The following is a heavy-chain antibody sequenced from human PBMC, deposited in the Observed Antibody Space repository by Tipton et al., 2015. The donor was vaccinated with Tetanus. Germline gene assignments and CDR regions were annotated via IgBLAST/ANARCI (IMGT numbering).Heavy chain of an antibody. D-gene: IGHD2-8*01. CDR1: GGSVSSGNYF. J-gene: IGHJ6*02. V-gene: IGHV4-61*01. CDR3: VLDCDNGRCSGAYLYCGMDV. CDR2: IYDSGST. Sequence: VKPSATLSVTCTVSGGSVSSGNYFWTWIRQSPGTGLEWIGNIYDSGSTIYNPSIKRQVSISKDTSKNQFSLKLSSVTAADTAVYYCVLDCDNGRCSGAYLYCGMDVWGQGTTVTVSS.